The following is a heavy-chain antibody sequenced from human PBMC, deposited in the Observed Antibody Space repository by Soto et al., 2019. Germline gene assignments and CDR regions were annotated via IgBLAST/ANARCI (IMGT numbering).Heavy chain of an antibody. J-gene: IGHJ3*02. V-gene: IGHV1-2*04. CDR3: ARLAKFCGGDCHDHDAFDI. D-gene: IGHD2-21*02. CDR2: INPNSGCT. Sequence: ASVKVSCKASGYTFTGYYMHWVRQAPGQGLEWMGWINPNSGCTNYAQKFQGWVTMTMDTSISTAHMELSRLRSDDTAVYYCARLAKFCGGDCHDHDAFDIWGQGTMVTVSS. CDR1: GYTFTGYY.